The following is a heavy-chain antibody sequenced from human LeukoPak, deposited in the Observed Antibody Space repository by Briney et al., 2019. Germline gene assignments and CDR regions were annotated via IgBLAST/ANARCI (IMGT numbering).Heavy chain of an antibody. CDR3: ARDLLRGIVGPMHY. CDR1: GFTFSSYS. J-gene: IGHJ4*02. CDR2: ISSSSSTI. V-gene: IGHV3-48*04. D-gene: IGHD3-22*01. Sequence: PGGSLRLSCAASGFTFSSYSMNWVRQAPGKGLEWVSYISSSSSTIYYTDSVKGRFTISRDNAKNSLYLQMNSLRAEDTAVYYCARDLLRGIVGPMHYWGQGTLVTVSS.